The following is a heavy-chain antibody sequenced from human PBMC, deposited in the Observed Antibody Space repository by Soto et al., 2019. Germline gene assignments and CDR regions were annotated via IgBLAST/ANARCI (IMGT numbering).Heavy chain of an antibody. J-gene: IGHJ4*02. D-gene: IGHD6-19*01. CDR1: GGSVTGFY. V-gene: IGHV4-59*02. CDR3: ERAQGLGVAHIDY. Sequence: PXAILSLTSTVSGGSVTGFYWSWIRQPPGKRLEWIGYIFHSGSSNYNPSLKSRVTISVDTSKSQVSLRLTSVTAADTAVYYCERAQGLGVAHIDYWGRGTLVTVSS. CDR2: IFHSGSS.